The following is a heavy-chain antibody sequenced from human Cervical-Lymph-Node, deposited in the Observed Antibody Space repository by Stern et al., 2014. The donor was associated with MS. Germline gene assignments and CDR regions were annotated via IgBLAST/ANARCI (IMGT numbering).Heavy chain of an antibody. Sequence: EVQLVESGGGLVQPGRALRLSCVVSGFTFDDYAMHWVRQASGKGLEWVSGISWNSARIGHADSVKGRFTISRVNPQNSLYLQMNSLRPEDTALYYCAKASRDAFDIWGPGTMVTVSS. V-gene: IGHV3-9*01. J-gene: IGHJ3*02. CDR2: ISWNSARI. CDR1: GFTFDDYA. CDR3: AKASRDAFDI.